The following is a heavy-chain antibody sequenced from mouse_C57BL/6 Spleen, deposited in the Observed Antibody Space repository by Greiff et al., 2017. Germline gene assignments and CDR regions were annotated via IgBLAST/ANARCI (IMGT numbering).Heavy chain of an antibody. J-gene: IGHJ2*01. Sequence: VQLQQSGPGLVKPSQSLSLTCSVTGYSITSGYYWTWIRQFPGNKLEWMGYISYDGSNNYNPSLKNRISITRDTSKNQFFLKLNSVTTEDTATYYCAREGNYGVYFDYWGQGTTLTVSS. V-gene: IGHV3-6*01. CDR2: ISYDGSN. CDR1: GYSITSGYY. CDR3: AREGNYGVYFDY. D-gene: IGHD1-1*02.